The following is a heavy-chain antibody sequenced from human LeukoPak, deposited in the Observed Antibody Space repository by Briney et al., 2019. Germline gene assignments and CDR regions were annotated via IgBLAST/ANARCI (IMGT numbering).Heavy chain of an antibody. V-gene: IGHV4-39*01. J-gene: IGHJ4*02. CDR2: VNYGGPT. D-gene: IGHD1-26*01. CDR3: GRHDSGTYYRFDY. CDR1: GGSISSSSYH. Sequence: SETLSLTCTVSGGSISSSSYHWNWIRQPPGKGLEWIGSVNYGGPTYYNPSLKSRVTISVDTSRNQFSLKLSSVTAADTSVYYCGRHDSGTYYRFDYWGQGSLVTVSS.